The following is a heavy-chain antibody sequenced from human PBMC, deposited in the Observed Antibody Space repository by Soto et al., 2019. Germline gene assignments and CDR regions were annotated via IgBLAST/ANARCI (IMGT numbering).Heavy chain of an antibody. D-gene: IGHD2-15*01. CDR3: ARGYCSGGNCYSGMDV. CDR2: IIPISGTT. J-gene: IGHJ6*02. V-gene: IGHV1-69*13. CDR1: GGTFSTHA. Sequence: SVKVSCKASGGTFSTHAIIWVRQAPGHGLEWMGGIIPISGTTYYTQKFQGRVTITADEPTSTALMELSSLKSDDTGVFYCARGYCSGGNCYSGMDVWGQGTMVTVFS.